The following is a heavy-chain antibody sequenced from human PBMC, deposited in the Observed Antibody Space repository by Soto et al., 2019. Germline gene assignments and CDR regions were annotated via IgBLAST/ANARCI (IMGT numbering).Heavy chain of an antibody. V-gene: IGHV4-30-2*01. Sequence: QLQLQESGSGLVKPSQTLSLTCAVSGGSISSGGYSWSWIRQPPGKGLEYIGYIYHSGSTYYNPSLKSRVTISVYRSKNQFSLKLSSVTAADTAVYYCARVRSGWGIDYWGQGTLVTVSS. CDR3: ARVRSGWGIDY. CDR2: IYHSGST. J-gene: IGHJ4*02. CDR1: GGSISSGGYS. D-gene: IGHD6-19*01.